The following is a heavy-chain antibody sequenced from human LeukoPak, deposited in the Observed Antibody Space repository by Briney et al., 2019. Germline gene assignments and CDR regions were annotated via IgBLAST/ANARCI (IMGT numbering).Heavy chain of an antibody. CDR1: GGAFSSYA. V-gene: IGHV1-69*13. Sequence: GASVKVSCKASGGAFSSYAISWVRQAPGQGLEWMGGIIPIFGTANYAQKFQGRVTITADESTSTAYMELSSLRSEDTAVYYCARVEKVVAATDWFDPWGQGTLVTVSS. CDR3: ARVEKVVAATDWFDP. CDR2: IIPIFGTA. D-gene: IGHD2-15*01. J-gene: IGHJ5*02.